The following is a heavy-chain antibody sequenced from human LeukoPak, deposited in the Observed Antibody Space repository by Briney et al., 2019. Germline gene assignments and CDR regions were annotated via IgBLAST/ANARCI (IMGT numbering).Heavy chain of an antibody. CDR2: IYSGGST. Sequence: SETLSLTCTVSGGSFSTYYWTWIRQPPGKGLEWIGYIYSGGSTNYNPSLKSRVTISVDTSKNQFSLKLSSVTAADTAIYYCARLYSSSLGRVFDYWGQGTLVTVSS. CDR3: ARLYSSSLGRVFDY. D-gene: IGHD6-13*01. V-gene: IGHV4-59*13. CDR1: GGSFSTYY. J-gene: IGHJ4*02.